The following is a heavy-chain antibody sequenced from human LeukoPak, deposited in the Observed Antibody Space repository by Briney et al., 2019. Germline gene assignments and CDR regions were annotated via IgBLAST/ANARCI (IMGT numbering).Heavy chain of an antibody. J-gene: IGHJ6*02. D-gene: IGHD1-26*01. CDR1: GFTVSSNY. Sequence: GGSLRLSCAASGFTVSSNYMSWVRQAPGKGLEWISVIYSGGNTYYADSVKGRFTISRDNSKNTLYLQMNSLRAEDTAMYYCARESRGSYPYYYNGMDVWGQGTTVTVSS. CDR3: ARESRGSYPYYYNGMDV. V-gene: IGHV3-53*01. CDR2: IYSGGNT.